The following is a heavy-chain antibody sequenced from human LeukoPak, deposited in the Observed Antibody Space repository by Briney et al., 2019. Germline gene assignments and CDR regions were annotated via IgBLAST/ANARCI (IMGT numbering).Heavy chain of an antibody. CDR3: AKAPVTTCRGAYCYPFDF. J-gene: IGHJ4*02. CDR1: GFTLSSYA. CDR2: ISDSGNT. Sequence: GGSLRLSCAASGFTLSSYAMSWVRQAPGKGLEWVSAISDSGNTYHADSVKGRFTISRDSSKNTLFLQMNRLRPEDAAVYYCAKAPVTTCRGAYCYPFDFWGQGTLVTVSS. D-gene: IGHD2-21*01. V-gene: IGHV3-23*01.